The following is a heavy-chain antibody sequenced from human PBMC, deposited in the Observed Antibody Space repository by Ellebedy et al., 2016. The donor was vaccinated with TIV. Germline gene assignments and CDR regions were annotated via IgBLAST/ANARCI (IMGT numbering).Heavy chain of an antibody. CDR3: AREVDTSMADGLDV. D-gene: IGHD5-18*01. CDR1: GFTFSSYW. V-gene: IGHV3-74*01. CDR2: MNSDGSIT. J-gene: IGHJ6*02. Sequence: PGGSLRLSCAASGFTFSSYWMHWVRQAPGKGLVRVSRMNSDGSITRFADSVRGRFTISRDNAKNMLYLQMSSLTAEDTAVYYCAREVDTSMADGLDVWGQGTTVTVSS.